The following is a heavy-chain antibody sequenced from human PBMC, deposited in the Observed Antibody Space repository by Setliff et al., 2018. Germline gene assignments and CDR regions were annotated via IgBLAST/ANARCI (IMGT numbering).Heavy chain of an antibody. D-gene: IGHD3-10*01. Sequence: GGSLRLSCAASGFTFSSYSMNWVRQAPGKGLEWVSSISGSSSTIYYADSVKGRFTISRDNAKTTLYLQMNSLRVEDTAVYFCARDPRDGSSSPMADNWGQGTLVTVSS. CDR1: GFTFSSYS. CDR2: ISGSSSTI. V-gene: IGHV3-48*04. J-gene: IGHJ4*02. CDR3: ARDPRDGSSSPMADN.